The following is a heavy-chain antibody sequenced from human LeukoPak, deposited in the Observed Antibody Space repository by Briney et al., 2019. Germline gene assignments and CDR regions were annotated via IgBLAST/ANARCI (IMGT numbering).Heavy chain of an antibody. D-gene: IGHD2-2*01. CDR1: GGSFSGYY. CDR3: ARGGGIVVVPAAPGEYYFDY. V-gene: IGHV4-34*01. Sequence: SETLSLTCAVYGGSFSGYYWSWIRQPPGKGLEWIGEINHSGSTNYNPSLKSRVTISVDTSKNQFSLKLSSVTAADTAVYYCARGGGIVVVPAAPGEYYFDYWGQGTLVTVSS. CDR2: INHSGST. J-gene: IGHJ4*02.